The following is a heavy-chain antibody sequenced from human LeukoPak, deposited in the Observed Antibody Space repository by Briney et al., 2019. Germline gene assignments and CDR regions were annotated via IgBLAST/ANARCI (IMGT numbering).Heavy chain of an antibody. CDR1: GFTFDDYA. V-gene: IGHV3-9*03. D-gene: IGHD6-13*01. CDR2: ISWNSGSI. CDR3: AKAAAGTQYYFHY. J-gene: IGHJ4*02. Sequence: GGSLTLSCAASGFTFDDYAMHWVRQAPGKGLEWVSGISWNSGSIGYADSVKGRFTISRDNAKNSLYLQMNSLRAEDMALYYCAKAAAGTQYYFHYWGQGTLVTVSS.